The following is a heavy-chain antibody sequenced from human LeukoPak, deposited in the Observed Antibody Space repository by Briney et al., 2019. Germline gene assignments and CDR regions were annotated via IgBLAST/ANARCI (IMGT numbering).Heavy chain of an antibody. V-gene: IGHV1-8*03. CDR1: GYTFTSYD. CDR3: ARSGYDYSWFDP. Sequence: GASVEVSCKASGYTFTSYDINRVRQATGQGLEWMGWMNPNSGNTGYAQKFQGRVTITRNTSISTAYMELSSLRSEDTAVYYCARSGYDYSWFDPWGQGTLVTVSS. J-gene: IGHJ5*02. D-gene: IGHD5-12*01. CDR2: MNPNSGNT.